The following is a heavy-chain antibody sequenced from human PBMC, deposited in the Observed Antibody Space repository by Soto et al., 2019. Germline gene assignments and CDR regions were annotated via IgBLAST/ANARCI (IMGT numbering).Heavy chain of an antibody. CDR1: GDDINTDYY. CDR2: IYYTGGT. V-gene: IGHV4-30-4*02. J-gene: IGHJ6*02. D-gene: IGHD3-3*01. CDR3: ASSKVGFWSGFGMDV. Sequence: TSETLSLTCTVSGDDINTDYYWSWIRQPPGKGLEWIGHIYYTGGTFENPSLKSRLTMSIDTSKNQFSLKMRSVTAADTAVYFCASSKVGFWSGFGMDVWGQGTTVTVSS.